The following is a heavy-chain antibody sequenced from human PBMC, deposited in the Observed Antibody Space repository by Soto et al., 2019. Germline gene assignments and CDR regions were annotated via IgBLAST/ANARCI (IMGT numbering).Heavy chain of an antibody. V-gene: IGHV4-59*08. J-gene: IGHJ4*02. CDR1: GGSISSYY. D-gene: IGHD5-12*01. Sequence: SETLSLTCTVSGGSISSYYWSWIRQPPGKGLEWIGYIYYSGSTNYNPSLKSRVTISVDTSKNQFSLKLSSVTAADTAVYYCARGPVATMGFDYWGQGTLVTVSS. CDR3: ARGPVATMGFDY. CDR2: IYYSGST.